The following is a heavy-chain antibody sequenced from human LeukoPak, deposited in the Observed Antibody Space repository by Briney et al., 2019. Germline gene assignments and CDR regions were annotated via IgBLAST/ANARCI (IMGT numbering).Heavy chain of an antibody. D-gene: IGHD3-10*01. CDR2: IYYSGST. CDR3: ARAHGSGSYPSGPWYFDL. J-gene: IGHJ2*01. CDR1: GGSISSSSYY. Sequence: SETLSLTCTVSGGSISSSSYYWGWIRQPPGKGLEWIGSIYYSGSTYYNPSLKSRVTVSVDTSNNQFSLKLNSVTAADTAVYYCARAHGSGSYPSGPWYFDLWGRGTLVTVSS. V-gene: IGHV4-39*07.